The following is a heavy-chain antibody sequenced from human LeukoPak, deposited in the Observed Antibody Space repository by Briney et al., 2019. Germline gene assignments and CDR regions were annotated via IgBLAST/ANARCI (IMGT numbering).Heavy chain of an antibody. J-gene: IGHJ3*01. CDR3: AKELDSSGYYFSAFDF. CDR1: GFTFSSYG. Sequence: GGSLRLSCAASGFTFSSYGMHWVRQAPGKGLEWVSAISGSGGSTYYADSVKGRFTISRDNSKNTLYLQMNSLRAEDTAVYYCAKELDSSGYYFSAFDFWGQGTMVTVSS. CDR2: ISGSGGST. D-gene: IGHD3-22*01. V-gene: IGHV3-23*01.